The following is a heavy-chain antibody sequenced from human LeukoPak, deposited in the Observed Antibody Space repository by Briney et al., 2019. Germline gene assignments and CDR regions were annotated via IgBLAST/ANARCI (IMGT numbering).Heavy chain of an antibody. CDR1: GITFSNYA. Sequence: GGSLRLSCVASGITFSNYAVSWVRQAPEKGLDWVSVISGSAHKIRYADSVKGRFTISRDNSKNTLYLQMNSLRAEDTAVYYCAKDLEWVPNYWGQGTLVTVSS. V-gene: IGHV3-23*01. CDR2: ISGSAHKI. D-gene: IGHD5-12*01. CDR3: AKDLEWVPNY. J-gene: IGHJ4*02.